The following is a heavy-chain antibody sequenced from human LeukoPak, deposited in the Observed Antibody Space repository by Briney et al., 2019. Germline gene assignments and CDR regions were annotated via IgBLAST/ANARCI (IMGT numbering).Heavy chain of an antibody. CDR2: ISNGGDYT. CDR3: AKGSAKGPVVGHFDY. Sequence: QSGGSLRLPCAASGFTFSSYAVTWVRQAPGKGLEWVSSISNGGDYTYYVDSVKGRFTISRDNSKNTLYLQMNSLRAEDTAVYYCAKGSAKGPVVGHFDYWGQGTLVTVSS. CDR1: GFTFSSYA. D-gene: IGHD6-6*01. J-gene: IGHJ4*02. V-gene: IGHV3-23*01.